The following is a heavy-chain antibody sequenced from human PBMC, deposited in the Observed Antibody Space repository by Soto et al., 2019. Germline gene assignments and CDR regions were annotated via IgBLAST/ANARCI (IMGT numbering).Heavy chain of an antibody. CDR3: ARDLMGSIAVYYYYYYGMDV. CDR2: INPSGGST. J-gene: IGHJ6*02. D-gene: IGHD6-19*01. Sequence: GASVKVSCKASGYTFTIYYMHWVRQAPGQGLEWMGIINPSGGSTSYAQKFQGRVTMTRDTSTSTVYMELSSLRSEDTAVYYCARDLMGSIAVYYYYYYGMDVWGQGTTVTVSS. CDR1: GYTFTIYY. V-gene: IGHV1-46*01.